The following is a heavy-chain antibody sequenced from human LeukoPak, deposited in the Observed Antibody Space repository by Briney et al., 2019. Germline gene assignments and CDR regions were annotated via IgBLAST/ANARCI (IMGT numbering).Heavy chain of an antibody. Sequence: ASVKVSCKASGYTFTGYYMHWVRQAPGQGLEWMGWINPHSGGTNYAQKFQGGVTMTRDTSTSTVYMELRSLRSDDTAVYYCARGRELVVDAFDIWGQGTMVTVSS. CDR2: INPHSGGT. CDR3: ARGRELVVDAFDI. J-gene: IGHJ3*02. V-gene: IGHV1-2*02. CDR1: GYTFTGYY. D-gene: IGHD1-26*01.